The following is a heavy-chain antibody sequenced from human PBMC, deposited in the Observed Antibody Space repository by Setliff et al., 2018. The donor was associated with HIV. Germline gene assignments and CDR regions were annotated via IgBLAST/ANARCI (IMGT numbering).Heavy chain of an antibody. Sequence: GGSLRLSCAASGLTFSTYTMNWVRQAPGKGLEWVSSISSGSTYIYYADSLKGRFTISRDNAKNSLYLQMNSLRAEDTALYYCAKDSRGGFYYFDYWGQGTLVTVSS. J-gene: IGHJ4*02. CDR1: GLTFSTYT. V-gene: IGHV3-21*04. CDR2: ISSGSTYI. CDR3: AKDSRGGFYYFDY. D-gene: IGHD3-16*01.